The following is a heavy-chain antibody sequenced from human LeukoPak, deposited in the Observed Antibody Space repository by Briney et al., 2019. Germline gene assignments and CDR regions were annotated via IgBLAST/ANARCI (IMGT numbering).Heavy chain of an antibody. CDR2: IYSGGST. CDR3: ARDGRRFLEWFYAFDI. Sequence: ETLSLTCTVSGGSISSGSYYWSWVRQAPGKGLEWVSVIYSGGSTYYADSVKGRFTISRDNSKNTLYLQMNSLRAEDTAVYYCARDGRRFLEWFYAFDIWGQGTMVTVSS. D-gene: IGHD3-3*01. J-gene: IGHJ3*02. V-gene: IGHV3-53*05. CDR1: GGSISSGSYY.